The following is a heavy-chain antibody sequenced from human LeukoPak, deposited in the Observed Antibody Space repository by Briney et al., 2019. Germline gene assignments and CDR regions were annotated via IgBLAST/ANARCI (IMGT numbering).Heavy chain of an antibody. CDR1: GFTFSSHW. CDR2: LNQDASAS. D-gene: IGHD1-7*01. V-gene: IGHV3-7*01. CDR3: ATSADSPGNS. J-gene: IGHJ1*01. Sequence: GGSLRLSCVASGFTFSSHWMSWVRQAPGKGLGWLANLNQDASASYYVDSVKGRFTISRDNAENSLYLQMSNLRAEDTAVYYCATSADSPGNSWGQGTLITVSS.